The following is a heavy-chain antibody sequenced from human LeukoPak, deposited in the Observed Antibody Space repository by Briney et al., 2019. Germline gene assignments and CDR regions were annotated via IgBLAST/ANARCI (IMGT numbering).Heavy chain of an antibody. V-gene: IGHV4-4*07. J-gene: IGHJ4*02. D-gene: IGHD3-22*01. CDR2: IQTSGST. Sequence: SETLSLTCTVSGASVSSNYWSWIRQPAGKGLEWIGRIQTSGSTNYNPSLKSRVTMSVDTSRNHFSLNLSSVTAADTAVYYCARGGLYYYDSSGAPDYWGQGTLVTVSS. CDR1: GASVSSNY. CDR3: ARGGLYYYDSSGAPDY.